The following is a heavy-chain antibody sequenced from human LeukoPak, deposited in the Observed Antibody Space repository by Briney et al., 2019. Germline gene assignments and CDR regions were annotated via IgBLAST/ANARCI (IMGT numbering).Heavy chain of an antibody. V-gene: IGHV3-23*01. D-gene: IGHD2-2*02. CDR1: GFTFSSYA. CDR3: AKQVEYCSSTSCYIAYFDY. Sequence: GGSLRLSCAASGFTFSSYAMSWVRQAPGEGLEWVSAISGSGGSTYYADSVKGRFTISRDNSKNTRYLQMNSLRAEDTAVYYCAKQVEYCSSTSCYIAYFDYWGQGTLVTVSS. CDR2: ISGSGGST. J-gene: IGHJ4*02.